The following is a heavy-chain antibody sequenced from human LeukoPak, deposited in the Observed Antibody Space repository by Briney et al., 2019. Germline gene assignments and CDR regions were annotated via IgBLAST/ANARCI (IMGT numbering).Heavy chain of an antibody. D-gene: IGHD5-12*01. CDR2: IWHDGSRK. CDR3: ARDIGYSGFNLDY. Sequence: PGRSLRLSCVVSGFTFTTHGFHWVRQAPGKGLEWVSVIWHDGSRKEYADSVRGRFTISRDNSNLYLQVNSLRAEDTAIYHCARDIGYSGFNLDYWGQGTPVTVSS. V-gene: IGHV3-33*01. CDR1: GFTFTTHG. J-gene: IGHJ4*02.